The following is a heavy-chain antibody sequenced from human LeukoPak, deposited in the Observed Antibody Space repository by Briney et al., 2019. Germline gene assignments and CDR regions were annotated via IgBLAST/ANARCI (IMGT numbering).Heavy chain of an antibody. Sequence: ASVKVSCKASGYTFSSYYMHWVRQAPGQGLEWMGVINPSGGTTTYAQKFQGRVTMTRDTSTSTVYMELSSLRSEDTAVYYCARAARGFQSHALLYWGQGTLVTVSS. D-gene: IGHD2-15*01. V-gene: IGHV1-46*01. CDR1: GYTFSSYY. J-gene: IGHJ4*02. CDR3: ARAARGFQSHALLY. CDR2: INPSGGTT.